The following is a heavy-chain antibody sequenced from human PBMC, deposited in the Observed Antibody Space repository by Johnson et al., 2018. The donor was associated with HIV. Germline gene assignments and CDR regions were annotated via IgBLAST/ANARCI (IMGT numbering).Heavy chain of an antibody. CDR2: IGTAGDT. J-gene: IGHJ3*02. D-gene: IGHD3-22*01. CDR3: ANSGLRADSYDTGVQDVFDS. CDR1: GFTFSSYD. Sequence: VQLVESGGGVVQPGRSLRLSCAASGFTFSSYDMHWVRQATGKGLEWVSAIGTAGDTYYPGSVKGRFTISRDNSKNTLYLQMSRLRDEDTAVYYCANSGLRADSYDTGVQDVFDSWGQGTMVTVSS. V-gene: IGHV3-13*01.